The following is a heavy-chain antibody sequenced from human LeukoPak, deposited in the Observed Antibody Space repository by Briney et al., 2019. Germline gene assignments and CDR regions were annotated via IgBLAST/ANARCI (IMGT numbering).Heavy chain of an antibody. CDR3: ARFRNVRRGSDGYFFDY. CDR1: GFTFSNYA. J-gene: IGHJ4*02. Sequence: GGSLRLSCAASGFTFSNYAMHWIRQAPGKGLQWVAVISYDGNIEYYTESVKGRFNISRDNSNSALYLQMTGLRAADTAAYYCARFRNVRRGSDGYFFDYWGQGTLVTVSS. CDR2: ISYDGNIE. D-gene: IGHD5-12*01. V-gene: IGHV3-30*04.